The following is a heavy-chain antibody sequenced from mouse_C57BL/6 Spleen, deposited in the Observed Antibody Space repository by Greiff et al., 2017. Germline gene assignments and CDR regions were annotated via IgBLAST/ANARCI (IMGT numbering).Heavy chain of an antibody. CDR1: GYTFTSYW. V-gene: IGHV1-59*01. CDR2: IDPSVSYT. Sequence: VQLQQPGAELVRPGTSVKLSCKASGYTFTSYWMHWVKQRPGQGLEWIGVIDPSVSYTNYNQKFKGKATLTVDTSSSTAYMQLSSLTSEDSAVYCCARRDMDYWGQGTSVTVSS. J-gene: IGHJ4*01. CDR3: ARRDMDY.